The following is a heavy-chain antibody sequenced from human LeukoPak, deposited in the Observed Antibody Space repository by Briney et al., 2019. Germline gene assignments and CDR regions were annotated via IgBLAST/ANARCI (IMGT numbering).Heavy chain of an antibody. Sequence: SETLSLTCSVSGGSINGYSWTWIRQPPGMRLEWVGHISYTGTTNYNPSLTTRVAISVDTSKNQFSLKLTSVTAADTAMYFCARLGGNWNSPGRDYWGQGTLVTVFS. CDR2: ISYTGTT. CDR1: GGSINGYS. J-gene: IGHJ4*02. CDR3: ARLGGNWNSPGRDY. V-gene: IGHV4-59*08. D-gene: IGHD3-10*01.